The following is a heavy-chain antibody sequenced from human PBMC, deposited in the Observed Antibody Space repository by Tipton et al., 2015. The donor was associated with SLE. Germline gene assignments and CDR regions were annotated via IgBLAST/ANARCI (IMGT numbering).Heavy chain of an antibody. Sequence: TLSLTCAVSGYSISSGSSWGWIRQPPGKGLEWIGGMYNSGNTFYNPSLKSRVTISLDTSKNQFSLKLTSVTAADTAVYYCATSFIYSDWGAFHIWGQGTMVTVSS. J-gene: IGHJ3*02. CDR2: MYNSGNT. CDR3: ATSFIYSDWGAFHI. CDR1: GYSISSGSS. V-gene: IGHV4-38-2*01. D-gene: IGHD4-11*01.